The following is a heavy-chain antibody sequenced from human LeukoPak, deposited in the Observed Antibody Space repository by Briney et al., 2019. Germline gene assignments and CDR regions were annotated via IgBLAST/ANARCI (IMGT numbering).Heavy chain of an antibody. D-gene: IGHD2-15*01. Sequence: SETLSLTCTVSGGSISSSSYYWGWIRQPPGKGLEWIGSIYYSGSTYYNPSLKSQVTISVDTSKNQFSLKLSSVTAADTAVYYCARARVLVVVAAIDYWGQGTLVTVSS. CDR3: ARARVLVVVAAIDY. CDR2: IYYSGST. CDR1: GGSISSSSYY. V-gene: IGHV4-39*07. J-gene: IGHJ4*02.